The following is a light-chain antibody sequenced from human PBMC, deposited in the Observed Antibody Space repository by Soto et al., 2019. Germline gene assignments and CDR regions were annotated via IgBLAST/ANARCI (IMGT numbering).Light chain of an antibody. CDR3: ATWDDSLSNYV. J-gene: IGLJ1*01. V-gene: IGLV1-47*01. CDR1: GSNIGSNY. CDR2: RNN. Sequence: HSVLTQPPSASGTPGQRVTISCSGSGSNIGSNYVYWYQHLTGTAPKLLIYRNNQRPSGVPDRFSGSKSGTSASLAISGLRSEDEADYYCATWDDSLSNYVFGTGTKVTVL.